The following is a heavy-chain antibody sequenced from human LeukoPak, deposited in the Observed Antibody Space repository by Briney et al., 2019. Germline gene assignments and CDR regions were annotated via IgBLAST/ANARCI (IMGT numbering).Heavy chain of an antibody. J-gene: IGHJ4*02. CDR3: AKMGGYSGYATH. D-gene: IGHD5-12*01. V-gene: IGHV4-59*08. Sequence: SSETLSLTCRVAAGSISPYYWSWIRQPPGKGLEWIGYIYSSGSANYNPSLKSRVTISVDTSKNHFSLKLSSVAAADTAVYYCAKMGGYSGYATHWGQGTLVTVSS. CDR1: AGSISPYY. CDR2: IYSSGSA.